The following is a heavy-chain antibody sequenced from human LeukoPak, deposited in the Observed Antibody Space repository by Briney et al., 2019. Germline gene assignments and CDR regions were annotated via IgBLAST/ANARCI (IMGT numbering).Heavy chain of an antibody. J-gene: IGHJ4*02. Sequence: GGSLRLSCAASGFTFSHYGMHWVRQAPGKGLEWVAVISNDGSYKDYVNSVKGRFTISRDNSKNTLYLQMNSLTIEDTAVYYCAKDSPSGFDYGRQGILVTVSS. D-gene: IGHD3-10*01. CDR2: ISNDGSYK. V-gene: IGHV3-30*18. CDR3: AKDSPSGFDY. CDR1: GFTFSHYG.